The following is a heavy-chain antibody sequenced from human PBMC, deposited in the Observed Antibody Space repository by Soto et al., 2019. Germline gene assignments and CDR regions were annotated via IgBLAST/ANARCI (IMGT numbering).Heavy chain of an antibody. Sequence: SETLSLTCAVYGGSFSGYYWSWIRQPPGKGLEWIGEINHSGSTNYNPSLKSRVTISVDTSKNQFSLKLSSVTAADTAVYYCARVPIARGKLDYWGQGTLVTVSS. J-gene: IGHJ4*02. CDR1: GGSFSGYY. V-gene: IGHV4-34*01. CDR3: ARVPIARGKLDY. CDR2: INHSGST. D-gene: IGHD6-13*01.